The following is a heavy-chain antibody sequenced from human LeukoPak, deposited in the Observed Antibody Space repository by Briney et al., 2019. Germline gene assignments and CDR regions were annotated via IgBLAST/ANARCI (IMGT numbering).Heavy chain of an antibody. CDR1: GGSFSGYY. V-gene: IGHV4-34*01. CDR3: ARIVRAFYSGYRRFDY. CDR2: INHSGST. Sequence: SETLSLTCAVYGGSFSGYYWSWIRQPPGKGLEWIGEINHSGSTNYNPSLKSRVTISVDTSKNQLSLKLSSVTAADTAVYYCARIVRAFYSGYRRFDYWGQGTLVTVSS. D-gene: IGHD5-12*01. J-gene: IGHJ4*02.